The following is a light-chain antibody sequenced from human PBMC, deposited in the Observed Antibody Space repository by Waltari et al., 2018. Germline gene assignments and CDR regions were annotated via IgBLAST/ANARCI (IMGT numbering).Light chain of an antibody. CDR2: GAS. Sequence: EIVMTQSPPTLSVSPGDRATLSCRASQSVSSNLAWYQHKPGQAPRLLIYGASPRASGIPARFSGSGSGTEFTLTISSLQSEDFAVYYCQQYKNWPPMYTFGQGTKLEIK. V-gene: IGKV3-15*01. CDR1: QSVSSN. CDR3: QQYKNWPPMYT. J-gene: IGKJ2*01.